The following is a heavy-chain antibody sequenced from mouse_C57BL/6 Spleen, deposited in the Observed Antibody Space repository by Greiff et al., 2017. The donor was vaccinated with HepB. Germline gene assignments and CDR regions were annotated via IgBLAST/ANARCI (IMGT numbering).Heavy chain of an antibody. Sequence: QVQLQQPGAELVKPGASVKLSCKASGYTFTSYWMHWVKQRPGQGLEWIGMIHPNSGSTNYNEKFKSKATLTVDKSSSTAYMQLSSLTTEDSAVYYCARATTVVAPFDYWGQVTTLTVSS. D-gene: IGHD1-1*01. V-gene: IGHV1-64*01. CDR1: GYTFTSYW. CDR3: ARATTVVAPFDY. CDR2: IHPNSGST. J-gene: IGHJ2*01.